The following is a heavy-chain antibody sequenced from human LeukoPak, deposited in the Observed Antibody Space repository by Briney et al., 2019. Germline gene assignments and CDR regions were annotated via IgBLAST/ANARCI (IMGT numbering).Heavy chain of an antibody. D-gene: IGHD2-2*01. CDR2: IIPIFGTA. CDR3: ATPRYQLPTEWFDP. V-gene: IGHV1-69*05. CDR1: GGTFSSYA. J-gene: IGHJ5*02. Sequence: GSSVEVSCKASGGTFSSYAISWVRQAPGQGLEWMGGIIPIFGTANYAQKFQGRVTITTDESTSTAYMELSSLRPEDTAVYYCATPRYQLPTEWFDPWGQGTLVTVSS.